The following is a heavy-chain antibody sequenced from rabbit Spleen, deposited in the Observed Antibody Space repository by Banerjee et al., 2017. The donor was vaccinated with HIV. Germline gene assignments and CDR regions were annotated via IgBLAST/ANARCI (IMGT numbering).Heavy chain of an antibody. CDR3: ARDTASSFSSYGMDL. CDR1: GFTLSSYYM. Sequence: QEQLEESAGGLVQPGGSLKLSCKASGFTLSSYYMNWVRQAPGKGLEWIGYIDPVFGITYYANWAKGRFTISKTSSTTVTLQMTSLTAADTATYFCARDTASSFSSYGMDLWGPGTLVTVS. V-gene: IGHV1S45*01. CDR2: IDPVFGIT. D-gene: IGHD8-1*01. J-gene: IGHJ6*01.